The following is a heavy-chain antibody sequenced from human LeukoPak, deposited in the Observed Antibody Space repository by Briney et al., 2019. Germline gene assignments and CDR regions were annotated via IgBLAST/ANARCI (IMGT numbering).Heavy chain of an antibody. Sequence: PGGSLRLSCAASGFTFSSYWMHWVRHAPGKGLVWVSRINSDGRSTIYADSVKGRFTISRDNAENTLYLQMISLRAEDTAVYYCARGDIVVVPADVRYYFDYWGQGTLVTVSS. J-gene: IGHJ4*02. CDR2: INSDGRST. CDR3: ARGDIVVVPADVRYYFDY. V-gene: IGHV3-74*01. D-gene: IGHD2-2*01. CDR1: GFTFSSYW.